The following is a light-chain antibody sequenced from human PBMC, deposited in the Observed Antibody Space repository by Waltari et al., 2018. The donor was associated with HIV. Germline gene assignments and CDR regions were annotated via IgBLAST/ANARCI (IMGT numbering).Light chain of an antibody. CDR2: AAY. V-gene: IGKV1-12*02. CDR3: QQANSFPFT. CDR1: QEIGTW. Sequence: DNQMTQYPSSVSASVGDRVSISCRASQEIGTWLAWYQQKPGQAPRLLIYAAYSLQSGVPSRFSGSGSGTDFTLTISSLQPEDFTTYFCQQANSFPFTFGGGTKVEVK. J-gene: IGKJ4*01.